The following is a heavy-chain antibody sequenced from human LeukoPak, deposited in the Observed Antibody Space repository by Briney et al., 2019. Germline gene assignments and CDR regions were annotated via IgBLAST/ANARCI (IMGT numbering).Heavy chain of an antibody. CDR2: ISSSSSTI. Sequence: GGSLRLSCAASGFTFSSYSMNWVRQAPGKGLEWVSYISSSSSTIYYADSVKGRFTISRDNAKNSLYLQMNSLGAEDTAVYYCARDLDDFWSGSHSAFDIWGQGTMVTVSS. J-gene: IGHJ3*02. V-gene: IGHV3-48*04. CDR1: GFTFSSYS. CDR3: ARDLDDFWSGSHSAFDI. D-gene: IGHD3-3*01.